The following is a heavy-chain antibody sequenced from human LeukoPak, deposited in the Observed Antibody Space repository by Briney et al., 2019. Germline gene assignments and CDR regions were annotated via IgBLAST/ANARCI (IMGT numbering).Heavy chain of an antibody. CDR2: MNPNSGNT. Sequence: ASVKGSCEASGYTFTSYDINWMRQATGQGLEWMGWMNPNSGNTGYAQKFQGRVTMTRNTSISTAYMELSSLRSEDTAVYYCARGFTMVRGVIFGYWGQGTLVTVSS. D-gene: IGHD3-10*01. CDR3: ARGFTMVRGVIFGY. V-gene: IGHV1-8*01. J-gene: IGHJ4*02. CDR1: GYTFTSYD.